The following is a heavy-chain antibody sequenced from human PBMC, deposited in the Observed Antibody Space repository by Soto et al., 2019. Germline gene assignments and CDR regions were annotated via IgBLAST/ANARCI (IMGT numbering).Heavy chain of an antibody. CDR1: GFTFSDFA. Sequence: PGGSLRLSCLASGFTFSDFAMTWVRHVPGRGLEWVASLDGAGGSTYYAESVRGRFSISRDNSQNTLFLQMKRLTVDDTAVYYCGRCRTDSYAMDVWGQGTTVTVSS. V-gene: IGHV3-23*01. CDR2: LDGAGGST. CDR3: GRCRTDSYAMDV. J-gene: IGHJ6*02.